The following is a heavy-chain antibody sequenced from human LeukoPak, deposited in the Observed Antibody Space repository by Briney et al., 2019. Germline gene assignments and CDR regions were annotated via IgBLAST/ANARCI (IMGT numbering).Heavy chain of an antibody. D-gene: IGHD4-17*01. CDR2: INPNSGDT. CDR1: GYTFTAYY. CDR3: AREAFTTVTTATDAFDF. V-gene: IGHV1-2*02. J-gene: IGHJ3*01. Sequence: GASVKVSCKASGYTFTAYYIHWVRQAPRHGLEWMGWINPNSGDTDYSQKFQGRVTMTRDTSISTAYMELSSLRSDDTAVYYCAREAFTTVTTATDAFDFWGQGTMVTVSS.